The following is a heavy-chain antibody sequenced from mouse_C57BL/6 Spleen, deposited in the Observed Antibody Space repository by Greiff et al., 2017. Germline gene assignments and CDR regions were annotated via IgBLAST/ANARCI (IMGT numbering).Heavy chain of an antibody. V-gene: IGHV1-9*01. CDR1: GYTFTGYW. CDR3: ARVYYSNYDYYAMDY. J-gene: IGHJ4*01. D-gene: IGHD2-5*01. CDR2: ILPGSGST. Sequence: VQLQQSGAELMKPGASVKLSCKATGYTFTGYWIEWVKQRPGHGLEWIGEILPGSGSTTYNEKFKGKATFTADTSSTTAYRQLGSLTTEDYAIYYCARVYYSNYDYYAMDYWGQGTSVTVSS.